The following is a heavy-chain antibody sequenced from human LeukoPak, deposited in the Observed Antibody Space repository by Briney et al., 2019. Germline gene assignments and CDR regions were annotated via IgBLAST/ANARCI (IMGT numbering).Heavy chain of an antibody. CDR3: ATSTQNYYDSSGYYHYYYMDV. J-gene: IGHJ6*03. Sequence: ASVKVSCKTSGYTFTVYHMHWVRQAPGQGLEWMGGIIPIFGTANYAQKFQGRVTITADKSTSTAYMELSSLRSEDTAVYYCATSTQNYYDSSGYYHYYYMDVWGKGTTVTVSS. D-gene: IGHD3-22*01. CDR1: GYTFTVYH. CDR2: IIPIFGTA. V-gene: IGHV1-69*06.